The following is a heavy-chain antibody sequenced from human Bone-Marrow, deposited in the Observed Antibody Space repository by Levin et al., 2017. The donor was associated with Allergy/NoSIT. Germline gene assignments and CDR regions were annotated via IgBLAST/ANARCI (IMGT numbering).Heavy chain of an antibody. CDR2: ISGAGEST. CDR1: GFTFEKYA. J-gene: IGHJ5*02. CDR3: AKTNDFWSGRPNWFAP. D-gene: IGHD3-3*01. Sequence: GGSLRLSCAASGFTFEKYAMNWVRQAPGKGLEWVSSISGAGESTYYTVPLEGRFFISRDNSKNTLYLQMNNLNVEDTAIYYCAKTNDFWSGRPNWFAPWGQGTLVIVSS. V-gene: IGHV3-23*01.